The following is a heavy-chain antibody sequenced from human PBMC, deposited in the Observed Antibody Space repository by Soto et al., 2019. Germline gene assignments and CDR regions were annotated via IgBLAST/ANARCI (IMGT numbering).Heavy chain of an antibody. D-gene: IGHD3-10*01. CDR1: GYTFTTYG. V-gene: IGHV1-18*01. CDR3: VREEEVLRGVVSLDY. CDR2: ISAYYGST. Sequence: QVQMVQSGAEVKKPGASVKVSCKASGYTFTTYGLSWVRQAPGQGLEWMGWISAYYGSTNYAQKFQGRVTMTTDTPTSTAYMELRSLRSDDTAVYYCVREEEVLRGVVSLDYWGQGTLVTVSS. J-gene: IGHJ4*02.